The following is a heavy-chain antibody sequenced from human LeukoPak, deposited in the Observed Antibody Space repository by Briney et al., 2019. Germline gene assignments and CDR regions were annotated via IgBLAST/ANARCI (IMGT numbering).Heavy chain of an antibody. CDR3: AIDVVAATGGYYYYYMDV. V-gene: IGHV1-69*05. Sequence: SVEVSCKASGGTFSSYAISWVRQAPGQGLEWMGGIIPIFGTANYAQKFQGRVTITTDESTSTAYMELSSLRSEDTAVYYCAIDVVAATGGYYYYYMDVWGKGTTVTVSS. CDR2: IIPIFGTA. D-gene: IGHD2-15*01. CDR1: GGTFSSYA. J-gene: IGHJ6*03.